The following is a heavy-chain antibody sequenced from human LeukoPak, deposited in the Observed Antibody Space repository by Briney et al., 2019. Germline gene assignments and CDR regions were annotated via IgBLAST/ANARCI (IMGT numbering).Heavy chain of an antibody. Sequence: SETLSLTCAVYGGSFSVYYWSWIRQPPGKGLEWIGEINHSGSTNYNPSLKSRVTISVDTSKNQFSLKLSSVTAADTAVYYCARVPGGPLGYYYYGMDVWGQGTTVTVSS. CDR1: GGSFSVYY. CDR3: ARVPGGPLGYYYYGMDV. V-gene: IGHV4-34*01. D-gene: IGHD1-26*01. CDR2: INHSGST. J-gene: IGHJ6*02.